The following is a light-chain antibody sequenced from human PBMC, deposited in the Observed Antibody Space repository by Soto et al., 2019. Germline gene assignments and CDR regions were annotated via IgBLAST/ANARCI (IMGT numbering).Light chain of an antibody. CDR1: QGISSF. Sequence: IQLTQSPSSLSTSVGDRVTITCRASQGISSFLAWYQQKPGKAPKLLIYGASSLQSGVPSRFSGRGSGTEFTLTIRSLQPEDFATYFCHQLISFPILFGPGTKVDIK. J-gene: IGKJ3*01. CDR2: GAS. V-gene: IGKV1-9*01. CDR3: HQLISFPIL.